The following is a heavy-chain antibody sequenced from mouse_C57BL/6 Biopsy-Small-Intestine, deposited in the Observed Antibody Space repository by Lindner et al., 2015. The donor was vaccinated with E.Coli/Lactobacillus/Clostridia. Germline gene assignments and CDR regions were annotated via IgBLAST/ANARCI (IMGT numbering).Heavy chain of an antibody. J-gene: IGHJ4*01. V-gene: IGHV1-9*01. CDR3: AKWYDGGMDY. CDR1: GYTFTGYW. CDR2: IFPGSGII. D-gene: IGHD2-14*01. Sequence: VQLQESGAELMKPGASVKLSCKATGYTFTGYWVEWVKQRPGHGLEWIGEIFPGSGIINYNEKFEDKATFTADTSSNTAYMQLSSLTTGDSAIYYCAKWYDGGMDYWGQGTSVTVSP.